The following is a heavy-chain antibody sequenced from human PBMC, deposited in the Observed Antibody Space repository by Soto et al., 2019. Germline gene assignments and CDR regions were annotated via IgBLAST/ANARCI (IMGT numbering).Heavy chain of an antibody. J-gene: IGHJ5*02. Sequence: QLQLQESGPGLVMTSETLSLTCTVSGDSISSSAYYWGWIRQPPGRGLECIGSIYYSGNTYYNPSLKSRVTLSVDTSKHQFSLKLNSVTAADTAVYFCARHSIYYDHGTNWFDPWGQGTLVTVSS. CDR2: IYYSGNT. V-gene: IGHV4-39*01. D-gene: IGHD3-16*01. CDR3: ARHSIYYDHGTNWFDP. CDR1: GDSISSSAYY.